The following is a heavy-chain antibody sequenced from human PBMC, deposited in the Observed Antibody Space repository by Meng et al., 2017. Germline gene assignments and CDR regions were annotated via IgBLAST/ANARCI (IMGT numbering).Heavy chain of an antibody. Sequence: QVQLVRSGAEGKKPGASGKVSCKASGYTFTGYYMHWVRQAPGQGLEWMGRINPNSGGTNYAQKFQGRVTMTRDTSISTAYMELSRLRSDDTAVYYCARGYSSSWYTDYWGQGTLVTVSS. V-gene: IGHV1-2*06. D-gene: IGHD6-13*01. CDR3: ARGYSSSWYTDY. J-gene: IGHJ4*02. CDR2: INPNSGGT. CDR1: GYTFTGYY.